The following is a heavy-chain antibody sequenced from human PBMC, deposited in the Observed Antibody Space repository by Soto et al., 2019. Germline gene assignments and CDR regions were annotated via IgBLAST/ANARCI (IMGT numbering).Heavy chain of an antibody. D-gene: IGHD4-17*01. J-gene: IGHJ4*02. CDR3: ATARNVAVYGAYALDD. Sequence: QVQLVQSGSEVKKPGASVKVSCKASGGTVSSYTFSWVRQSPGQGLEWMGRIIPILDFANYAPKFQGRVTITADKSTSTDYVELNALGSEETAVYYCATARNVAVYGAYALDDWGQGTLVTVSS. CDR1: GGTVSSYT. V-gene: IGHV1-69*02. CDR2: IIPILDFA.